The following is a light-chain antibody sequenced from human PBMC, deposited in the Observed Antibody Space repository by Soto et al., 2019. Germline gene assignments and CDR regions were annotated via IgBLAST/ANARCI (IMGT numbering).Light chain of an antibody. V-gene: IGKV1-5*03. CDR1: QSISSW. Sequence: DIQMTQSPSTLSASVGDRVTIICRASQSISSWLAWYQQKGEKAPKLLISKASNLDSGVPSRFSGSGSGTEFTLTISSLQPDDFATYYCQQYNSYSPTFGGGTKVDIK. CDR3: QQYNSYSPT. J-gene: IGKJ4*01. CDR2: KAS.